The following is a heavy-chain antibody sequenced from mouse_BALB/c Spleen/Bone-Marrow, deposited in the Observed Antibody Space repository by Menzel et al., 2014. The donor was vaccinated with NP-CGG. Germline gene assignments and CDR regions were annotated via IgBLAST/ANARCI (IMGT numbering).Heavy chain of an antibody. J-gene: IGHJ4*01. D-gene: IGHD2-4*01. CDR1: GFNIKDTY. CDR3: ARDDYDDYYAIDY. Sequence: VQLQQSGAELVKPGASVKLSCTASGFNIKDTYMHWVKQRPEQGLEWIGRIDPANGNTKYDPKFQDKATITTDTSSNTAYLQLNSLTSEDTAVYYCARDDYDDYYAIDYWGQGTSVTVSS. CDR2: IDPANGNT. V-gene: IGHV14-3*02.